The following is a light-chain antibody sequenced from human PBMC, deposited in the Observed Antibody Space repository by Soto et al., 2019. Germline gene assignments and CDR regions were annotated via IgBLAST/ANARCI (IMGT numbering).Light chain of an antibody. CDR1: NSDIGSRNL. V-gene: IGLV2-23*01. Sequence: QSALRHPSSVSWSPGHAITISCTGTNSDIGSRNLVSWYQQHPGIAPKLIIYEGSRRPSGISHRFSGSRSGNTASLTISGLRAEEEADHYCCSYANSGSFVFGTGTKVTAL. CDR3: CSYANSGSFV. J-gene: IGLJ1*01. CDR2: EGS.